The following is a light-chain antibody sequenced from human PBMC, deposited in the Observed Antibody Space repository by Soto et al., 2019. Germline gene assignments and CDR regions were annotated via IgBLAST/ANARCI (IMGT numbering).Light chain of an antibody. CDR3: SSYTGSSTLYV. V-gene: IGLV2-14*01. CDR2: EVS. J-gene: IGLJ1*01. CDR1: SSDIGGYNY. Sequence: QSFLTQPASVSGSPGQSITISCTGTSSDIGGYNYVSWYQQHPGKVPKLMIFEVSNRPSGVSYRFSGSKSGNTASLTISGLQAEDEADYYCSSYTGSSTLYVFGTGTKVTV.